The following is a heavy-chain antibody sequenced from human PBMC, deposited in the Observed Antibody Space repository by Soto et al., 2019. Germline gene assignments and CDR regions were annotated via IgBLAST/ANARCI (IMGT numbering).Heavy chain of an antibody. CDR1: GYTFTSYD. J-gene: IGHJ3*02. Sequence: GASVKVSCKASGYTFTSYDINWVRQATGQGLEWMGWMNPNSGNTGYAQKFQGRVTMTRDNSMSTAYMELSSLRSEDTAVYYCARGDGDDSAALDIWGQGTMVTVSS. D-gene: IGHD3-10*01. CDR3: ARGDGDDSAALDI. V-gene: IGHV1-8*01. CDR2: MNPNSGNT.